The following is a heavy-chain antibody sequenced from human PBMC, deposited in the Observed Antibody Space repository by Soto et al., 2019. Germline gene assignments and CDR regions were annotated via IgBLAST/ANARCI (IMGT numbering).Heavy chain of an antibody. D-gene: IGHD6-13*01. CDR3: ARRGYGLDV. J-gene: IGHJ6*02. CDR2: TYLDGRI. V-gene: IGHV4-39*01. CDR1: GVPISSTSYF. Sequence: QVQLQESGPRLVKPSETVSLTCSVSGVPISSTSYFWAWIRQPPGKGLGWIGSTYLDGRISYNPSLESRLTISVDTSKNHFSLTMTSVTASDTALYYCARRGYGLDVWGQGTTVKVSS.